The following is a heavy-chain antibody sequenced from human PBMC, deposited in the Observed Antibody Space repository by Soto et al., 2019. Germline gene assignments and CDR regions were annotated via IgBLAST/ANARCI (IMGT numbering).Heavy chain of an antibody. CDR1: GFTFSSYG. Sequence: QVQLVESGGGVVQPGRSLRLSCAASGFTFSSYGMHWVRQAPGKGLEWVAVISYDGSDKYYADSVKGRFTISKDNSKNTLYLQMTSLRAEDTAVYYCAKAGVGGMDVWGQGTTVTVSS. V-gene: IGHV3-30*18. D-gene: IGHD2-8*01. J-gene: IGHJ6*02. CDR3: AKAGVGGMDV. CDR2: ISYDGSDK.